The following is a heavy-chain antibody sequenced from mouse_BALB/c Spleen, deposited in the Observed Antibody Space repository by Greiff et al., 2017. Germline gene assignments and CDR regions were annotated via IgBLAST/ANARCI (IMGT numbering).Heavy chain of an antibody. CDR1: GFTFSDYY. J-gene: IGHJ3*01. CDR2: ISDGGSYT. CDR3: ARDRGMITTWFAY. D-gene: IGHD2-4*01. Sequence: EVQLVESGGGLVKPGGSLKLSCAASGFTFSDYYMYWVRQTPEKRLEWVATISDGGSYTYYPDSVKGRFTISRDNAKNNLYLQMSSLKSEDTAMYYCARDRGMITTWFAYWGQGTLVTVSA. V-gene: IGHV5-4*02.